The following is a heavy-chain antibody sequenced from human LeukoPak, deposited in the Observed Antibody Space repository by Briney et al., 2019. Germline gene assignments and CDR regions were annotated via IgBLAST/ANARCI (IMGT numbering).Heavy chain of an antibody. Sequence: SGGSLRLSCAPSGFPLSSYWMSWVRPAPREGLGWVANIKQNVSKKNYRNSVKGPFTISPDNPKNPLYLQMNSPRAQDTALYFNAREQYGDYFDYWGHGALVTVCS. CDR3: AREQYGDYFDY. V-gene: IGHV3-7*01. J-gene: IGHJ4*01. D-gene: IGHD4-17*01. CDR2: IKQNVSKK. CDR1: GFPLSSYW.